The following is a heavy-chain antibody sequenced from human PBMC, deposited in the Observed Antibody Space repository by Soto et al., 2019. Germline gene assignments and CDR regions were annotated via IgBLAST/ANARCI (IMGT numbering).Heavy chain of an antibody. CDR2: ISSSSSYI. J-gene: IGHJ4*02. V-gene: IGHV3-21*01. CDR1: GFTFSSYS. CDR3: ARGRGGGGVVDY. D-gene: IGHD3-16*01. Sequence: EVQLVESGGGLVKPGGSLRLSCAASGFTFSSYSMNWVRQAPGKGLEWVSSISSSSSYIYYADSVKGRFTISRDNAKNSRVLQMNSLRAEDTAVYYCARGRGGGGVVDYWGQGTLVTVSS.